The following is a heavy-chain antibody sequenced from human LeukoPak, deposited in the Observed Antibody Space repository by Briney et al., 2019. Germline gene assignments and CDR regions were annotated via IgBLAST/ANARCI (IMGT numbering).Heavy chain of an antibody. D-gene: IGHD1-26*01. CDR3: SKGAGGQRWHSIDF. Sequence: GGSLRLSCAASGFTFSSYSMNWVRQAPGKGLEWVSSTTGSGGLTYYADSVKGRFTISRDNSKNTLYLQMSSLRADDTAMYYCSKGAGGQRWHSIDFWGQGTLVTVSS. J-gene: IGHJ4*02. V-gene: IGHV3-23*01. CDR2: TTGSGGLT. CDR1: GFTFSSYS.